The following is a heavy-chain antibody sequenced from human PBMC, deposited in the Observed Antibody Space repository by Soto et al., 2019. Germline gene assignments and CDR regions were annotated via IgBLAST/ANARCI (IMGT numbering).Heavy chain of an antibody. Sequence: SVKVSCKASGGTFSSYAISWVRQAPGQGLEWMGGIIPIFGTANYAQKFQGRVTITADESTSTAYMELSSLRSEDTAVYYCARDRCSSTSCYYEVDYYYYYGMDVWGQGTTVTVS. CDR1: GGTFSSYA. CDR2: IIPIFGTA. V-gene: IGHV1-69*13. J-gene: IGHJ6*02. CDR3: ARDRCSSTSCYYEVDYYYYYGMDV. D-gene: IGHD2-2*01.